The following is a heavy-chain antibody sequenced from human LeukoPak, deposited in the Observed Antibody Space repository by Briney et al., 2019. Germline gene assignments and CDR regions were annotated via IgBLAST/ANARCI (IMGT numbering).Heavy chain of an antibody. Sequence: PGGSLRLSCAASGFTFSTYNMNWVRQAPGKGLEWVSSISGTGSSTYYTDSVKGRFTISRDNAKNSLYLQMNSLRAEDTAVYYCVRVPTFSGWFEHYWDQGTLVTVSS. CDR2: ISGTGSST. V-gene: IGHV3-48*01. CDR3: VRVPTFSGWFEHY. D-gene: IGHD6-19*01. CDR1: GFTFSTYN. J-gene: IGHJ4*02.